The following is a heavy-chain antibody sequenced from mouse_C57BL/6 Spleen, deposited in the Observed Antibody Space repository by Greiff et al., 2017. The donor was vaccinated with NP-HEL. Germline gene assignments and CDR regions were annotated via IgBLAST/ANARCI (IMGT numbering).Heavy chain of an antibody. CDR3: ARSTTVVAPGFAY. CDR2: INPYNGGT. CDR1: RYTFTDYY. D-gene: IGHD1-1*01. J-gene: IGHJ3*01. V-gene: IGHV1-19*01. Sequence: EVQLQQSGPVLVKPGASVKMSCKASRYTFTDYYMNWVKQSHGKSLEWIGVINPYNGGTSYNQKFKGKATLTVDKSSSTAYMELNSLTSEDSAVYYCARSTTVVAPGFAYWGQGTLVTVSA.